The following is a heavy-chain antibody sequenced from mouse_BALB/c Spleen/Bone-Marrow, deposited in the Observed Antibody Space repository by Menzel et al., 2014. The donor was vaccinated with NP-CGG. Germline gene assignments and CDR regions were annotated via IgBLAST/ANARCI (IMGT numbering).Heavy chain of an antibody. CDR1: GFDFRRFW. V-gene: IGHV4-1*02. D-gene: IGHD2-1*01. CDR3: ARGNYYGNLDY. Sequence: EVHLVESGGGLVQPGGSLKLSCAASGFDFRRFWMSWVRQAPGKGLQWIGEINPNSRTINYTPSLKAKFIISRDNAKNTLYLQMGKVRSEDTALYYCARGNYYGNLDYWGQGTTLTVSS. J-gene: IGHJ2*01. CDR2: INPNSRTI.